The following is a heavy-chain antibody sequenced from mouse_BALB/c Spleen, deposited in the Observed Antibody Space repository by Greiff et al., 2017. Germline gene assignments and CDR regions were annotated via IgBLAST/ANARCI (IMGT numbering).Heavy chain of an antibody. CDR1: GYTFTSYY. CDR3: TRDYDDAMDY. Sequence: QVQLQQSGPELVKPGASVKLSCKASGYTFTSYYMYWVKQRPGQGLEWIGEINPSNGGTNFNEKFKSKATLTVDKSSSTAYMQLSSLTSEDSAVYYCTRDYDDAMDYWGQGTSVTVSS. J-gene: IGHJ4*01. D-gene: IGHD2-4*01. CDR2: INPSNGGT. V-gene: IGHV1S81*02.